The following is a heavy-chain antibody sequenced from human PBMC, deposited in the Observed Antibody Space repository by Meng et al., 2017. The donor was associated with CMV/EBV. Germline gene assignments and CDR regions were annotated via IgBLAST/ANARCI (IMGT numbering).Heavy chain of an antibody. CDR2: IYYSGST. CDR3: ARVRETDIVVVPAANFDY. J-gene: IGHJ4*02. V-gene: IGHV4-39*07. CDR1: GGSISSSSYY. Sequence: SETPSLTCTVSGGSISSSSYYWGWIRQPPGKGLEWIGSIYYSGSTYYNPSLKSRVTISVDTSKNQFSLKLSSVTAADTAVYYCARVRETDIVVVPAANFDYWGQGTLVTVSS. D-gene: IGHD2-2*01.